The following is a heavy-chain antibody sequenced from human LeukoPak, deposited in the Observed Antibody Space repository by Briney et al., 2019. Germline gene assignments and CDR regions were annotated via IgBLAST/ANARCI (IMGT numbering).Heavy chain of an antibody. Sequence: SETLSLTCTVSGGSVSSGNYYWSWIRQPPGKGLDWIGYIYYSGSTNYNPSLKSRVTISVDRSKNQFSLKLSSVTAADTAVYYCARGGKDYPFDYWGQGTLVTVSS. CDR3: ARGGKDYPFDY. CDR2: IYYSGST. V-gene: IGHV4-61*01. D-gene: IGHD3-16*01. J-gene: IGHJ4*02. CDR1: GGSVSSGNYY.